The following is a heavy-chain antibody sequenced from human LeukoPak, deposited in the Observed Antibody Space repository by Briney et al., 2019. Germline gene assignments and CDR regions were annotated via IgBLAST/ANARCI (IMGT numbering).Heavy chain of an antibody. D-gene: IGHD5-12*01. Sequence: GGSLRLSCAASGFTFSSYAMHWVRQAPGKGLEWVAVISYDGSNRYYADSVKGRFTISRDNSKNTLYLQMNSLRAEDTAVYYCARDGGYETGMDVWGQGTTVTVSS. CDR1: GFTFSSYA. J-gene: IGHJ6*02. V-gene: IGHV3-30-3*01. CDR2: ISYDGSNR. CDR3: ARDGGYETGMDV.